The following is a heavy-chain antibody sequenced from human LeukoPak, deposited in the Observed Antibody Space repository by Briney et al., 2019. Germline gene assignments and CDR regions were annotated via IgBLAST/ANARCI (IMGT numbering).Heavy chain of an antibody. V-gene: IGHV5-10-1*01. Sequence: GESLKISCKGSGYSFTSYWISWVRQMPGKGLEWMGRIDPSDSYVSYSPSFQGHVTISADKSISTAYLQWSSLKASDTAMYYCARQERRVENWFDPWGQGTLVTVSS. J-gene: IGHJ5*02. D-gene: IGHD1-1*01. CDR2: IDPSDSYV. CDR1: GYSFTSYW. CDR3: ARQERRVENWFDP.